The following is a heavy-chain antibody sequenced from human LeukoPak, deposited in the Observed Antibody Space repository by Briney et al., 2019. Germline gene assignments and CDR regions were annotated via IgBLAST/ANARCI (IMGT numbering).Heavy chain of an antibody. CDR2: ISDSGGRT. V-gene: IGHV3-23*01. D-gene: IGHD2-15*01. CDR3: AKHSTYCSGGSCQEDFDY. J-gene: IGHJ4*02. Sequence: PGGSLRLSCAASGFTFSSYGMHWVRQAPGKGLEWVSAISDSGGRTYYAGSVKGRFTISRDNSKNTLYLQMESLRAEDTAVYYCAKHSTYCSGGSCQEDFDYWGQGTLVTVSS. CDR1: GFTFSSYG.